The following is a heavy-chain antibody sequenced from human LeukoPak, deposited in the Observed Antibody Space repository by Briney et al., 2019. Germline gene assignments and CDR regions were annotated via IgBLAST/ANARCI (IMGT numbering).Heavy chain of an antibody. CDR1: GFSLSIHW. CDR2: INPDGSET. Sequence: HPGGSLRLSCAASGFSLSIHWLTWVRQAPGKRPQWVAHINPDGSETAFLDSVRGRFTISRDNSKNSLYLQMNTLRVEDTAVYHCARGHYGLDVWGQGTTVTVSS. V-gene: IGHV3-7*01. CDR3: ARGHYGLDV. J-gene: IGHJ6*02.